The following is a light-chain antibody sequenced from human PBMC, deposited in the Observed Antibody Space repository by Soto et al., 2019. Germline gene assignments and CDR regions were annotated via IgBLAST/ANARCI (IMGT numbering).Light chain of an antibody. CDR1: QSVSSC. CDR3: QQYNDYSRT. Sequence: DIQVTKSPATLSSTVGDRVTITCRASQSVSSCLAWYQQKPGRAPKLVIYNVSTLESGVPSRFSGTGSGTEFTLTISSLQPDDFATYYCQQYNDYSRTFGQGTKVDI. CDR2: NVS. J-gene: IGKJ1*01. V-gene: IGKV1-5*01.